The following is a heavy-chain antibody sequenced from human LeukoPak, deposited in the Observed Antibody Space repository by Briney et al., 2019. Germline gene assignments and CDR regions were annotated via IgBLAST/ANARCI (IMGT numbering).Heavy chain of an antibody. CDR1: GGTFSSYA. J-gene: IGHJ5*02. V-gene: IGHV1-69*05. D-gene: IGHD1-26*01. Sequence: ASVKVSCKASGGTFSSYAISWVRQAPGQGLEWMGGIIPIFGTANYAQKFQGRVTITTDESTSTAYMELSSLRSEDTAVYYCARVVSGSYDWFDPWAREPWSPSPQ. CDR3: ARVVSGSYDWFDP. CDR2: IIPIFGTA.